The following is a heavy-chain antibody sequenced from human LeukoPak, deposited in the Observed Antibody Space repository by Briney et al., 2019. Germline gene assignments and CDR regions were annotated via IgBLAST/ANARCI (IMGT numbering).Heavy chain of an antibody. CDR1: GYTFTSYG. V-gene: IGHV1-18*01. Sequence: GASVKVSCKASGYTFTSYGISWVRQAPGQGLEGMGWISAYNGNTNYAQKLQGRVTMTTDTSTSTAYMELRSLRSDDTAVYYCARQLWFGELFGVYYYYMDVWGKGTTVTISS. D-gene: IGHD3-10*01. CDR3: ARQLWFGELFGVYYYYMDV. CDR2: ISAYNGNT. J-gene: IGHJ6*03.